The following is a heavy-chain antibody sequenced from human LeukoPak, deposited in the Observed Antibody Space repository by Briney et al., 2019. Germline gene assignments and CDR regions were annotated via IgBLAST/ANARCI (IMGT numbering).Heavy chain of an antibody. Sequence: GGSLRLSCAASGFTFSSYAMCWVRQAPGQGLDWVSTISGSGGSTYYADSVKGRLTISGDNSKKALYLQMNSLRAEDRAVYYCAKDRQYSYGRTVDYWGQGTLVTVSS. D-gene: IGHD5-18*01. J-gene: IGHJ4*02. CDR2: ISGSGGST. CDR3: AKDRQYSYGRTVDY. CDR1: GFTFSSYA. V-gene: IGHV3-23*01.